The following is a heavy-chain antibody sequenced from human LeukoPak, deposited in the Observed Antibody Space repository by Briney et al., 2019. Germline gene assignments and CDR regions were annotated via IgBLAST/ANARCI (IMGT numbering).Heavy chain of an antibody. J-gene: IGHJ3*02. Sequence: SETLSLTCTVSGGSISSYYWSWIRQPPGKGLEWIGYIYYSGSTNYNPSLKSRVTISVDTSKNQFSLKLSSVTAADTAVYYCASASSSWHPGAFDIWGQGTMVTVSS. CDR1: GGSISSYY. D-gene: IGHD6-13*01. CDR2: IYYSGST. CDR3: ASASSSWHPGAFDI. V-gene: IGHV4-59*08.